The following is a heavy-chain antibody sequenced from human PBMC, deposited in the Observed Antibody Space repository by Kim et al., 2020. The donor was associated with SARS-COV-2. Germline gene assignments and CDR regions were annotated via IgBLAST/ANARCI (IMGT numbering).Heavy chain of an antibody. Sequence: ASVKVSCKASGYTFTSYGISWVRQAPGQGLEWMGWISAYNGNTNYAQKLQGRVTMTTDTSTSTAYMELRSLRSDDTAVYYCARASVRTSYSSSWYRAPWGQGTLVTVSS. D-gene: IGHD6-13*01. V-gene: IGHV1-18*04. CDR3: ARASVRTSYSSSWYRAP. CDR1: GYTFTSYG. CDR2: ISAYNGNT. J-gene: IGHJ5*02.